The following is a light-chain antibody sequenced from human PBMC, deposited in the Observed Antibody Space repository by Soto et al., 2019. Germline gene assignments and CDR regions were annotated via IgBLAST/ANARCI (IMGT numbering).Light chain of an antibody. CDR3: AVWDDSLTGYV. V-gene: IGLV1-44*01. CDR2: SHN. Sequence: QAVVTQPPSASGTPGQRVTITCSGSSSNIGSNTVNWYQQLPGTAPKVLIYSHNQRPSGVPDRFSGSKSGTSAYLAISGLQSEDEADYYCAVWDDSLTGYVFGTGTKVTVL. J-gene: IGLJ1*01. CDR1: SSNIGSNT.